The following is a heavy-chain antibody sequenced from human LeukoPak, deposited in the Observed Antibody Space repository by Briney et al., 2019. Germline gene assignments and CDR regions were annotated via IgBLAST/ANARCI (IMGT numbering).Heavy chain of an antibody. D-gene: IGHD2/OR15-2a*01. CDR2: IKHDGSEK. Sequence: ASVKVSCKASGYMFTNYGISWVRQAPGKGLEWVANIKHDGSEKYYVDSVKGRFTISRDNAKDSLYLQMNSLRAQDTAVYYCARANSLGYWGQGTLVTVSS. V-gene: IGHV3-7*01. J-gene: IGHJ4*02. CDR1: GYMFTNYG. CDR3: ARANSLGY.